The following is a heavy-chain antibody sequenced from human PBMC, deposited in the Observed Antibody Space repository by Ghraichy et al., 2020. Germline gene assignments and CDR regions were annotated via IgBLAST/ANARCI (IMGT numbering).Heavy chain of an antibody. J-gene: IGHJ6*02. CDR1: GFTFSSYS. V-gene: IGHV3-21*01. D-gene: IGHD3-22*01. CDR3: ARDGYYDSSGYPGVYYGMDV. CDR2: ISSSSSYI. Sequence: GESLNISCAASGFTFSSYSMNWVRQAPGKGLEWVSSISSSSSYIYYADSVKGRFTISRDNAKNSLYLQMNSLRAEDTAVYYCARDGYYDSSGYPGVYYGMDVWGQGTTVTVSS.